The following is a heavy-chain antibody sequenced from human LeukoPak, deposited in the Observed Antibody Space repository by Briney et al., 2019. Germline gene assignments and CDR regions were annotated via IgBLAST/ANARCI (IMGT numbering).Heavy chain of an antibody. V-gene: IGHV3-23*01. D-gene: IGHD3-10*01. CDR1: GFTFSNYA. CDR2: ISDSGGRT. CDR3: AKDRYYGSGSYYAYYYYGMDV. Sequence: GGSLRLSCAASGFTFSNYAMSWVRQAPGKGLEWVSAISDSGGRTYYADSVKGRFTISRDNSKNTLYLQMNSLRAEDTAVYYCAKDRYYGSGSYYAYYYYGMDVWGQGTTVTVSS. J-gene: IGHJ6*02.